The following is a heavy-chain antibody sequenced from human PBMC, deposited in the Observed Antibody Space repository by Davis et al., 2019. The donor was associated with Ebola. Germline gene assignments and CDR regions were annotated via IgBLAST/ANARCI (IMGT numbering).Heavy chain of an antibody. CDR1: GYTFISYG. CDR3: ARNHLPTGELSPYYYYGMDV. Sequence: ASVKVSCKASGYTFISYGITWVRQAPGQGLEWMGWISIYNGNTNYAQKLQSRVAMTTDTSTSTAYMELRSLRSDDTAVYYCARNHLPTGELSPYYYYGMDVWGKGTTVTVSS. J-gene: IGHJ6*04. D-gene: IGHD3-10*01. CDR2: ISIYNGNT. V-gene: IGHV1-18*01.